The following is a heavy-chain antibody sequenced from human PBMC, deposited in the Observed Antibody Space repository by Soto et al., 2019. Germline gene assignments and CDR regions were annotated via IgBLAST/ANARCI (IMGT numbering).Heavy chain of an antibody. CDR1: GFAFSSYN. D-gene: IGHD3-10*01. CDR2: ISSSSNYI. J-gene: IGHJ4*02. Sequence: EVQLVESGGGLVKPGGSLRLSCAASGFAFSSYNMNWVRQAPGKGLEWVSSISSSSNYIYYADSVKGRFTISRDNAKNSLFLQMNSLRAEDTAVYYCASGAPLDYWGQGTLLTVSS. CDR3: ASGAPLDY. V-gene: IGHV3-21*01.